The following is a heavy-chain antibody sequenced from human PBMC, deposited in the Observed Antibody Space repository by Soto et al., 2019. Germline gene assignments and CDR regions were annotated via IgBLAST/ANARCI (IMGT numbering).Heavy chain of an antibody. CDR2: INTGNGNT. V-gene: IGHV1-3*04. Sequence: QVQLVQSVAEVKKPGASVKVSCKASGITYTTYAIHWARQAPGQGLEWMGWINTGNGNTRYSQRFQGRVTLTTDTFASTAYMDLSSRTYEDTAVYFCARAISGYVTWGQGTLITVSS. CDR1: GITYTTYA. J-gene: IGHJ5*02. CDR3: ARAISGYVT. D-gene: IGHD5-12*01.